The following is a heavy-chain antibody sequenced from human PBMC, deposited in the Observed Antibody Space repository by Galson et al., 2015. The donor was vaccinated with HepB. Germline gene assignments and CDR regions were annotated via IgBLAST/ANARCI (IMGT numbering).Heavy chain of an antibody. V-gene: IGHV3-53*01. CDR1: GFSVSTNY. J-gene: IGHJ4*02. D-gene: IGHD2-15*01. Sequence: SLRLSCAASGFSVSTNYMTWVRQAPGKGLEWVAIIYRAGYRSYADAVKGRFTIYSENSKNTVFLQMSSLRAEDTAVNYCARATTGGHCSRNDCYYFDNWGQGTLVTVSS. CDR2: IYRAGYR. CDR3: ARATTGGHCSRNDCYYFDN.